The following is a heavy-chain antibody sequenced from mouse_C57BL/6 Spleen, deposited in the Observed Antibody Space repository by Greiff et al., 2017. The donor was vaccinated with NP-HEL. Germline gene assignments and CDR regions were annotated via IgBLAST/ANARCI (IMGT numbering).Heavy chain of an antibody. D-gene: IGHD1-1*01. V-gene: IGHV5-16*01. CDR2: INYDGSST. Sequence: DVHLVESEGGLVQPGSSMKLSCTASGFTFSDYYMAWVRQVPEKGLEWVANINYDGSSTYYLDSLKSRFIISRDNAKNILYLQMSSLKSEDTATYYCARDWAPYYYGSSYPNWYFDVWGTGTTVTVSS. CDR1: GFTFSDYY. J-gene: IGHJ1*03. CDR3: ARDWAPYYYGSSYPNWYFDV.